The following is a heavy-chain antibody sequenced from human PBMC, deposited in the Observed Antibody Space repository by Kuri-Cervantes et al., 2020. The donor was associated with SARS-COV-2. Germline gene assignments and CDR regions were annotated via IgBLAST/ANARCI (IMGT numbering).Heavy chain of an antibody. CDR2: ISSSGSTI. J-gene: IGHJ4*02. CDR3: AKDAAYSSGWGTFDY. D-gene: IGHD6-19*01. Sequence: GESLKISCAASGFTFSSYSMSWVRQAPGKGLEWVSYISSSGSTIYYADSVKGRFTISRDNSKNTLYLQMNSLRAEDTAVYYCAKDAAYSSGWGTFDYWGQGTLVTVSS. V-gene: IGHV3-48*01. CDR1: GFTFSSYS.